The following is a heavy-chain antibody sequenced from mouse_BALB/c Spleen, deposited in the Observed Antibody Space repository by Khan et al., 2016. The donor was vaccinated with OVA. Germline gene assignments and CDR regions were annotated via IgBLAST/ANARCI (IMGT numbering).Heavy chain of an antibody. CDR1: GYTFTNNG. J-gene: IGHJ4*01. V-gene: IGHV9-3-1*01. Sequence: QIQLVQSGPELKKPGETVKISCKASGYTFTNNGMNWVKQAPGKGLKWMGWINNYTGKPTYADDFKGRFAFSLETSASTAYLQINNLKNEDTATYFCARVGYNGTMDYWGQGTSVTVSS. CDR2: INNYTGKP. CDR3: ARVGYNGTMDY. D-gene: IGHD2-14*01.